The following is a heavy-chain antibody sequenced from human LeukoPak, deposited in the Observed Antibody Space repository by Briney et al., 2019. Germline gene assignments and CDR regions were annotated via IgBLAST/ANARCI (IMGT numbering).Heavy chain of an antibody. V-gene: IGHV3-7*04. CDR2: IKEDGSET. J-gene: IGHJ4*02. Sequence: PGGSLRLSCAGSGFTFDTYWMSWVRPAPGKGLEWLANIKEDGSETNYVDSVKGRFTISRDNAKSSVYLQMNSLRADDTAVYYCSRHARRSSWSQLDYWGQGTLVAVSS. CDR1: GFTFDTYW. D-gene: IGHD2-2*01. CDR3: SRHARRSSWSQLDY.